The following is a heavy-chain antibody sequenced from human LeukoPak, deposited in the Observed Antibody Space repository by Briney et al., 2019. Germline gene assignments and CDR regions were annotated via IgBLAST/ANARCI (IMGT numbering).Heavy chain of an antibody. D-gene: IGHD3-9*01. CDR2: INHSGST. J-gene: IGHJ3*02. V-gene: IGHV4-34*01. CDR3: ARRSLNVLRYFDWLYRRQNNDAFDI. Sequence: SETLSLTCAVYGGSFSGYYWSWIRQPPGKGLEWIGEINHSGSTNYNPSLKSRVTISVDTSKNQFSLKLSSVTAADTAVYYCARRSLNVLRYFDWLYRRQNNDAFDIWGQGTMVTVSS. CDR1: GGSFSGYY.